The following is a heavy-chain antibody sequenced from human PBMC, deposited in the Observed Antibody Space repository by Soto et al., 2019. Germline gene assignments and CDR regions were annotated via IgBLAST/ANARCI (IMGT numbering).Heavy chain of an antibody. J-gene: IGHJ4*02. Sequence: GESLKISCKGSGYSFTIYWIGWVRQMPGKGLEWMGRIDPSDSYTNYSPSFQGHVTISADKSISTAYLQWSSLKASDTAMYYCARLAVTPLSASFDYWGQGTLVTVSS. CDR1: GYSFTIYW. CDR2: IDPSDSYT. CDR3: ARLAVTPLSASFDY. D-gene: IGHD4-4*01. V-gene: IGHV5-10-1*01.